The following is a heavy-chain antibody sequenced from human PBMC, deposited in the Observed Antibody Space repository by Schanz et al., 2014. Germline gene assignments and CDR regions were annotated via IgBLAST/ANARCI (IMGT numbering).Heavy chain of an antibody. CDR2: IFTGGSS. J-gene: IGHJ4*02. Sequence: QVQLRESGPRLVKPSETLSLNCTVSGDSMKSHYWTWIRQPAGQGLEWVGRIFTGGSSDYNRSFKSRITMSIDTAKKYLSLNLNSGTAADTAFYFCARVSRGGVFDFWGPGILVTVSS. CDR3: ARVSRGGVFDF. D-gene: IGHD3-3*01. CDR1: GDSMKSHY. V-gene: IGHV4-4*07.